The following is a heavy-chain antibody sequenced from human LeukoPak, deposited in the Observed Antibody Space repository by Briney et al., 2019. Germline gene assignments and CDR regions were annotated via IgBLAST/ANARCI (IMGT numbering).Heavy chain of an antibody. V-gene: IGHV3-30*02. Sequence: TGGTLRLSCAASGFTFRTYGIHWVRQAPGKGLEWVAFIRNDGSKEYFADSVKGRFTISRDNSRNTVSLQMNSLRAEDTAVYYCAKDYGSGIANYYGMDVWGQGTTVTVSS. CDR2: IRNDGSKE. CDR1: GFTFRTYG. J-gene: IGHJ6*02. CDR3: AKDYGSGIANYYGMDV. D-gene: IGHD3-10*01.